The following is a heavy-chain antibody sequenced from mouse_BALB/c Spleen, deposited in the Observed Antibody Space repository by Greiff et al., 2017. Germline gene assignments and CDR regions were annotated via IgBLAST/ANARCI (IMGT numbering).Heavy chain of an antibody. J-gene: IGHJ4*01. CDR3: AREDYYGSSYVRAMDY. CDR2: ISSGGST. Sequence: EVKLVESGGGLVKPGGSLKLSCAASGFTFSSYAMSWVRQTPEKRLEWVASISSGGSTYYPDSVKGRFTISRDNARNILYLQMSSLRSEDTAMYYCAREDYYGSSYVRAMDYWGQGTSVTVSS. D-gene: IGHD1-1*01. CDR1: GFTFSSYA. V-gene: IGHV5-6-5*01.